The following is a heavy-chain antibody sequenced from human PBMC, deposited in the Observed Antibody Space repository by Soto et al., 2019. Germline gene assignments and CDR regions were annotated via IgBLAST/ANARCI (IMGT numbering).Heavy chain of an antibody. CDR2: ISNNGDSS. V-gene: IGHV3-64D*08. CDR3: VAGKLLPFEY. D-gene: IGHD2-15*01. Sequence: GGSLRLSCAASGFTFSSYGMHWVRQAPGKGLDYVSGISNNGDSSSYADSVKGRFTISRDNSKNTLYFEMSSLKPEDTAVYYCVAGKLLPFEYWGQGTKVTVSS. CDR1: GFTFSSYG. J-gene: IGHJ4*02.